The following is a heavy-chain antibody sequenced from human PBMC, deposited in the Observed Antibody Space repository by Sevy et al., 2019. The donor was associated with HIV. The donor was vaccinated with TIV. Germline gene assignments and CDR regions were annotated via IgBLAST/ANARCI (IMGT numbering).Heavy chain of an antibody. CDR1: GGSIRSYY. V-gene: IGHV4-59*03. D-gene: IGHD3-10*01. CDR3: GGLDYHYYHAMDV. J-gene: IGHJ6*02. CDR2: IDYSGST. Sequence: SETLSLTCAVSGGSIRSYYWSWIRQSPGKGLEWTGYIDYSGSTNYNPSLKSRVSMSIDTSTNRFSLKLSSVTAADTALYYCGGLDYHYYHAMDVWGQGTTVTVSS.